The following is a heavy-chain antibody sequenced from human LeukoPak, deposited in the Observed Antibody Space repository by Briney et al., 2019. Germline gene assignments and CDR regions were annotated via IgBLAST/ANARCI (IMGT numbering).Heavy chain of an antibody. CDR1: GFPTHYW. Sequence: GGSLSLSFPASGFPTHYWLNWVRQSPGKGPEWVANIDRDGRVPHDVDSVEGRFTISRDSAKNSLDLQMHSLRAEDTAVYYCTGGSDKVLSGEYCYYMDVWGKGTTVTVSS. J-gene: IGHJ6*03. D-gene: IGHD2/OR15-2a*01. V-gene: IGHV3-7*01. CDR3: TGGSDKVLSGEYCYYMDV. CDR2: IDRDGRVP.